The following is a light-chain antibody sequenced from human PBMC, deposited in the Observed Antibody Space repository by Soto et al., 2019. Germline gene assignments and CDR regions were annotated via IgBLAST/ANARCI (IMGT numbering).Light chain of an antibody. J-gene: IGKJ1*01. Sequence: EIILTQSPGTLSLSPGERATLSCRASQSLKRTFLAWYQHHPGQSPRLLISGVSSRAAGVPDRFSGSGSGTDITPTISRLEPQDSGVYFCQQYDQSPPTFGQGTKVDIK. CDR1: QSLKRTF. CDR2: GVS. CDR3: QQYDQSPPT. V-gene: IGKV3-20*01.